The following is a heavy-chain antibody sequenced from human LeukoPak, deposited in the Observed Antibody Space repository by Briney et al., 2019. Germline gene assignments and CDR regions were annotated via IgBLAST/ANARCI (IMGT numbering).Heavy chain of an antibody. CDR1: GGSVSSGTYY. V-gene: IGHV4-61*01. D-gene: IGHD3-10*01. Sequence: PSETLSLTCTVSGGSVSSGTYYWTWIRQPPGKGLEWIAYISYNENTNYNPSLKSRLTISLDTSKNQFSLRLSSVTAADTAVYYCAREASLVRGIFITRYGLDVWGKGTTVTVSP. CDR2: ISYNENT. CDR3: AREASLVRGIFITRYGLDV. J-gene: IGHJ6*04.